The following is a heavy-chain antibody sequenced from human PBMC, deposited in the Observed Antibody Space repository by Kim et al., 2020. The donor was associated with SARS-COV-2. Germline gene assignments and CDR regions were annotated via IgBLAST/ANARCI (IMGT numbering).Heavy chain of an antibody. D-gene: IGHD5-18*01. J-gene: IGHJ4*02. CDR3: AKEKDTAMVMGGKADY. Sequence: GGSLRLSCAASGFTFSSYAMSWVRQAPGKGLEWVSAISGSGGSTYYADSVKGRFTISRDNSKNTLYLQMNSLRAEDTAVYYCAKEKDTAMVMGGKADYWGQGTLVTVSS. V-gene: IGHV3-23*01. CDR2: ISGSGGST. CDR1: GFTFSSYA.